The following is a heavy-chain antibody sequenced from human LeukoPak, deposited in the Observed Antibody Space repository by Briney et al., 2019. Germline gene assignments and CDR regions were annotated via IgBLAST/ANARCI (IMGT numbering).Heavy chain of an antibody. CDR3: ARVGDGYNYGWFDY. J-gene: IGHJ4*02. CDR1: GFTFSSYA. D-gene: IGHD5-24*01. CDR2: ISSSSSYI. Sequence: TGGSLRLSCAASGFTFSSYAMSWVRQAPGKGLEWVSSISSSSSYIYYADSVKGRFTISRDNAKNSLYLQMNSLRAEDTAVYYCARVGDGYNYGWFDYWGQGTLVAVSS. V-gene: IGHV3-21*01.